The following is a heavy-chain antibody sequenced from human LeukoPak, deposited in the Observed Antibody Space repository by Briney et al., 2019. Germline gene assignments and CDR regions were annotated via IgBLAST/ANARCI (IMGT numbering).Heavy chain of an antibody. CDR2: ISAYNGNT. J-gene: IGHJ3*02. V-gene: IGHV1-18*01. CDR1: GYTFTSYG. D-gene: IGHD1-26*01. CDR3: AREEGATPAFDI. Sequence: ASVKVSCKASGYTFTSYGISWVRQAPGQGLEWMGWISAYNGNTNYAQKLQGRVTMTRDMSTSTVYMELSSLRSEDTAVYYCAREEGATPAFDIWGQGTMVTVSS.